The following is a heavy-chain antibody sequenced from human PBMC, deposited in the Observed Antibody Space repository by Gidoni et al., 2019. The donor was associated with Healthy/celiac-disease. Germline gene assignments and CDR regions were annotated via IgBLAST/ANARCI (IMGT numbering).Heavy chain of an antibody. Sequence: EVQLLESGGGLVQPGGSLRLSCAASGFTFRSYAMSWVRQAPGKGLEWVSAISGSGGSTYYADSVKGRFTISRDNSKNTLYLQMNSLRAEDTAVYYCAKGMKWLVLGRGGPFDYWGQGTLVTVSS. CDR1: GFTFRSYA. CDR3: AKGMKWLVLGRGGPFDY. J-gene: IGHJ4*02. CDR2: ISGSGGST. V-gene: IGHV3-23*01. D-gene: IGHD6-19*01.